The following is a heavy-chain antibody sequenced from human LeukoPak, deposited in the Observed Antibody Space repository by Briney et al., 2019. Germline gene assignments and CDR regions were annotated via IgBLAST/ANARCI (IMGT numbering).Heavy chain of an antibody. CDR3: ARGRRFGGSAAGHQFYYMDV. Sequence: ASVKVSCTTSGYTIINYAMIWVRQAPGQGLEWMGWINTNTGNPTYAQGFPGRFVFSLDTSVSTAYLQISSLKAEDTAVYYCARGRRFGGSAAGHQFYYMDVWGQGTTVTVSS. CDR1: GYTIINYA. V-gene: IGHV7-4-1*02. CDR2: INTNTGNP. J-gene: IGHJ6*03. D-gene: IGHD3-16*01.